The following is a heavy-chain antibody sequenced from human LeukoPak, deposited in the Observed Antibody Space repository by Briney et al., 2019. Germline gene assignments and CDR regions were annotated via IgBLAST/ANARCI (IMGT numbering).Heavy chain of an antibody. CDR3: ATRHYGSGSYYNDGY. CDR2: ISGSGGST. Sequence: GGSLRLSCAASGFHFSSYGMSWVRQAPGKGLEWGSGISGSGGSTYYADSVKGRFTISRDNSKNTLYLQMNSLRAEDTAVYYCATRHYGSGSYYNDGYWGQGTLVTVSS. D-gene: IGHD3-10*01. J-gene: IGHJ4*02. V-gene: IGHV3-23*01. CDR1: GFHFSSYG.